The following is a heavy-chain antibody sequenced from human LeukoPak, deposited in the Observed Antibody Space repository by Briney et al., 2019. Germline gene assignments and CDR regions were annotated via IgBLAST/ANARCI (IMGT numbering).Heavy chain of an antibody. CDR3: ARDSSSWYYYYYYGMDV. V-gene: IGHV3-7*01. CDR2: IKQDGSEK. J-gene: IGHJ6*02. Sequence: GGSLRLSCAASGFTFSSYWMSWVRQAPGKGLEWVANIKQDGSEKYYVDSVKGRFTISRDNAKNSLYLQMNSLRAEDTAVYCCARDSSSWYYYYYYGMDVWGQGTTVTVSS. CDR1: GFTFSSYW. D-gene: IGHD6-13*01.